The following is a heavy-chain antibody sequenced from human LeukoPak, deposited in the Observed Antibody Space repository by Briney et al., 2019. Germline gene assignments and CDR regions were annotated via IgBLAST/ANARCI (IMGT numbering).Heavy chain of an antibody. CDR2: IIPILGIA. Sequence: GASVKVSCKASGYTFTGYHMHWVRQAPGQGLGWMGRIIPILGIANYAQKFQGRVTITADKSTSTAYMELSSLRSEDTAVYYCARESWDSRDSGWFDPWGQGTLVTVSS. V-gene: IGHV1-69*04. CDR1: GYTFTGYH. J-gene: IGHJ5*02. D-gene: IGHD3-10*01. CDR3: ARESWDSRDSGWFDP.